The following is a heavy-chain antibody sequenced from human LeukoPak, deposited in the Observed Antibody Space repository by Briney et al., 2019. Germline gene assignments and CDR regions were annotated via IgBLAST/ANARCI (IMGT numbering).Heavy chain of an antibody. D-gene: IGHD3/OR15-3a*01. J-gene: IGHJ3*02. CDR1: GFTFSSYS. V-gene: IGHV3-48*01. CDR2: ISSRSTTI. CDR3: AKMDWRLWASDAFDI. Sequence: GGSLRLSCAASGFTFSSYSMNWVRQAPGKGLEWVSYISSRSTTIGHADSVKGRFTISRDNSKNTLYLQMNSLRAEDTAVYYCAKMDWRLWASDAFDIWGQGTMVTVSS.